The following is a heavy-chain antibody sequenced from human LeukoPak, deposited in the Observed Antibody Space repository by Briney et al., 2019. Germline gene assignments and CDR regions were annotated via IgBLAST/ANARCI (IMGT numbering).Heavy chain of an antibody. D-gene: IGHD3-22*01. Sequence: ASVKVSCKASGYTFTSYGISWVRQAPGQGLEWMGWISTYNGNTKYAQKFQGRVTMTTDTSTSTAYMELRSLRSDDTAVYYCARDGYYYDSSDYYSHFDYWGQGTLVTVSS. CDR2: ISTYNGNT. CDR3: ARDGYYYDSSDYYSHFDY. J-gene: IGHJ4*02. CDR1: GYTFTSYG. V-gene: IGHV1-18*01.